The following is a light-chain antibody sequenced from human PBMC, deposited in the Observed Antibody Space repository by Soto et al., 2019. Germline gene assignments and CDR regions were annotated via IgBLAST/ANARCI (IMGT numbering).Light chain of an antibody. Sequence: DIQMTQSPSSVSASIGDRVTISCRASQSIYKWLVWYQQKPGKAPKLLIYAASSLQSGVPSSFSGSGYGTDFTLTVSSLQPEDSATDYCQQADSFPLTFGGGTKVEI. V-gene: IGKV1-12*01. J-gene: IGKJ4*01. CDR2: AAS. CDR3: QQADSFPLT. CDR1: QSIYKW.